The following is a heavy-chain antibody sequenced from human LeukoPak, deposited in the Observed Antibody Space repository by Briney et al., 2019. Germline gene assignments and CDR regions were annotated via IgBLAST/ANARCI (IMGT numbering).Heavy chain of an antibody. J-gene: IGHJ4*02. CDR2: IYYSGNT. D-gene: IGHD3/OR15-3a*01. CDR3: ARQTGSGLFILP. V-gene: IGHV4-39*01. CDR1: GVSISSSNSY. Sequence: SGTLSLTCTVSGVSISSSNSYWGWIRQPPGKGLEWIGSIYYSGNTYYNASLKSQVSISIDTSKNQFSMRLTSVTAADTAVYYCARQTGSGLFILPGGQGTLVTVSS.